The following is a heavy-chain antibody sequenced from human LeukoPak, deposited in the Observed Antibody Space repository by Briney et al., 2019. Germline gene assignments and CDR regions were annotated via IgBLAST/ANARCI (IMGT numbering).Heavy chain of an antibody. CDR1: GFTFSSYA. Sequence: GGSLRLSCAASGFTFSSYAMSWVRQAPGKGLEWVSAISGSGGSTYYADSVKGRFTISRDNSKNTLYLQMNSLGAEDTALYYCAKDSPNPYYGDYGGSFDYWGQGTLVTVSS. CDR2: ISGSGGST. V-gene: IGHV3-23*01. D-gene: IGHD4-17*01. CDR3: AKDSPNPYYGDYGGSFDY. J-gene: IGHJ4*02.